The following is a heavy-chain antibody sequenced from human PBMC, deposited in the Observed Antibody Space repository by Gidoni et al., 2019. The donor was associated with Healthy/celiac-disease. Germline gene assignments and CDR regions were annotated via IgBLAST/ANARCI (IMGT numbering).Heavy chain of an antibody. CDR1: GGSFSGYY. D-gene: IGHD3-22*01. Sequence: QVQLQQWGAGLLKPSETLSLTCAVYGGSFSGYYWSWIRQPPGKGLEWIGEINHSGSTNYNPSLKSRVTISVDTSKNQFSLKLSSVTAADTAVYYCARAHHYDSSGVWYYGMDVWGQGTTVTVSS. CDR2: INHSGST. CDR3: ARAHHYDSSGVWYYGMDV. J-gene: IGHJ6*02. V-gene: IGHV4-34*01.